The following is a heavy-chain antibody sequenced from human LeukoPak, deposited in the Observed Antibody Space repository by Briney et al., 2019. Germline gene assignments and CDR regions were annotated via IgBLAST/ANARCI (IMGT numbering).Heavy chain of an antibody. CDR3: ARGGSGSYYNVYHWFDP. D-gene: IGHD3-10*01. V-gene: IGHV4-34*01. J-gene: IGHJ5*02. Sequence: SETLSLTCAVYGGSFSGYYWSWIRQPPGKGLEWIGEINHSGSTNYNPSLKSRVTISVDTSKNQFSLKLSSVTAADTAVYYCARGGSGSYYNVYHWFDPWGQGTLVTVSS. CDR2: INHSGST. CDR1: GGSFSGYY.